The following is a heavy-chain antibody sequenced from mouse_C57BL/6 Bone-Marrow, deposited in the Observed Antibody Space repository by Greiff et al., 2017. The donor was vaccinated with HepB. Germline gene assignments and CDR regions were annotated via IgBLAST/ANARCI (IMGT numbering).Heavy chain of an antibody. CDR3: ARAIYYGIPFAY. V-gene: IGHV3-6*01. D-gene: IGHD2-1*01. Sequence: EVQLQQSGPGLVKPSQSLSLTCSVTGYSITSGYYWNWIRQFPGNKLEWMGYISYDGSNNYNPSLKNRISITRDTSKNQFFLKLNSVTTEDTATYYCARAIYYGIPFAYWGQGTLVTVSA. J-gene: IGHJ3*01. CDR2: ISYDGSN. CDR1: GYSITSGYY.